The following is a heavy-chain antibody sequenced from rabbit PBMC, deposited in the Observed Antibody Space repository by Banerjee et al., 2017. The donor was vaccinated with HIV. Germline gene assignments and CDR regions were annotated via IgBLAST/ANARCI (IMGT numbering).Heavy chain of an antibody. CDR2: IYAGSSGDA. Sequence: EESGGDLVKPEGSLTLTCTASGFSFSSSYWICWVRQAPGKGLEWIACIYAGSSGDAYYASWAKGRFTISKTSSTTVTLKMTSLTAADTATYFCARDADGSYAFNLWGQGTLVTVS. V-gene: IGHV1S45*01. D-gene: IGHD8-1*01. CDR3: ARDADGSYAFNL. CDR1: GFSFSSSYW. J-gene: IGHJ4*01.